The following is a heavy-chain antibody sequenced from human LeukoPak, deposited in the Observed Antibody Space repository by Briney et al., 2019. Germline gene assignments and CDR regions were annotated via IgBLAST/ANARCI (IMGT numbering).Heavy chain of an antibody. CDR2: IYYSGST. V-gene: IGHV4-38-2*01. J-gene: IGHJ4*02. CDR1: GYSINSGYC. Sequence: SETLSLTCAVSGYSINSGYCWGWIRQPPGKGLEWIGSIYYSGSTYYNPSLKSRVTISVDTSKNQFSLKLSSATAADTAVYYCARGYSYGYGPVDYWGQGTLVTVSS. CDR3: ARGYSYGYGPVDY. D-gene: IGHD5-18*01.